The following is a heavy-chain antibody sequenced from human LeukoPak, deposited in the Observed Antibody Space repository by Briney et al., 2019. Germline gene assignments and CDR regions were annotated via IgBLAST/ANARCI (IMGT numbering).Heavy chain of an antibody. D-gene: IGHD6-13*01. Sequence: SETLSLTCAVYGGSFSGYYWSWIRQPPGKGLEWIGEINHSGSTNYNPSLKCRVTISVDTSKNQFSLKLSSVTAADTAVYYCARVGGSSWFDYWGQGTLVTVSS. J-gene: IGHJ4*02. V-gene: IGHV4-34*01. CDR3: ARVGGSSWFDY. CDR2: INHSGST. CDR1: GGSFSGYY.